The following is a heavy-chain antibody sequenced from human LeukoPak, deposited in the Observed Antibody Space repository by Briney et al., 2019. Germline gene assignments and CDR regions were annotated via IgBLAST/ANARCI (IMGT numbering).Heavy chain of an antibody. Sequence: SETLSLTCTVSGGSISSSPYYWAWIRQPPGKGLEWIGSVWHSGSAYYNPSLKSRFTISVDTSKNHFSLKLSSVTAADTAVYYCARPISRGGSYVYWGQGTLVTVSS. D-gene: IGHD1-26*01. CDR2: VWHSGSA. CDR3: ARPISRGGSYVY. CDR1: GGSISSSPYY. V-gene: IGHV4-39*02. J-gene: IGHJ4*02.